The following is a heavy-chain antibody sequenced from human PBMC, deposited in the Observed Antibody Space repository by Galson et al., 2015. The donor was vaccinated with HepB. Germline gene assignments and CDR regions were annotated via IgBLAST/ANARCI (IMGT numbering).Heavy chain of an antibody. CDR3: ARDLGYCSSTSCYTRAEYFQH. Sequence: GRFTISRDNAKNSLYLQMNSLRAEDTAVYYCARDLGYCSSTSCYTRAEYFQHWGQGTLVTVSS. J-gene: IGHJ1*01. D-gene: IGHD2-2*02. V-gene: IGHV3-11*06.